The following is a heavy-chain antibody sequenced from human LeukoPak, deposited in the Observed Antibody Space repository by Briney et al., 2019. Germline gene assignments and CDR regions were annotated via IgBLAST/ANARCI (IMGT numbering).Heavy chain of an antibody. Sequence: PGGSLRLSCAASGFTFSSYWMSWVRQAPGKGLEWVANIKQDGSEKYYVDSVKGRFTISRDNAKNSLYLQMNSLRAEDTAVYYCAREANFWSGYYRDYYYYMDVWGKGTTVTVSS. D-gene: IGHD3-3*01. V-gene: IGHV3-7*01. CDR2: IKQDGSEK. J-gene: IGHJ6*03. CDR1: GFTFSSYW. CDR3: AREANFWSGYYRDYYYYMDV.